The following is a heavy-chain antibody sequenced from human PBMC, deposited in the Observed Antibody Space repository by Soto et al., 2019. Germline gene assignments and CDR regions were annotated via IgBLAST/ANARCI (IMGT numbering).Heavy chain of an antibody. CDR3: ARARYYYGSGSYYGMDV. D-gene: IGHD3-10*01. V-gene: IGHV4-34*01. J-gene: IGHJ6*02. Sequence: PSEALSLTCAVYGGSFSGYYWRWIRQPPGKGLEWIGEINHSGSTNYNPSLKSRVTISVDTSKNQFSLKLSSVTAADTAVYYCARARYYYGSGSYYGMDVWGQGTTVTVSS. CDR2: INHSGST. CDR1: GGSFSGYY.